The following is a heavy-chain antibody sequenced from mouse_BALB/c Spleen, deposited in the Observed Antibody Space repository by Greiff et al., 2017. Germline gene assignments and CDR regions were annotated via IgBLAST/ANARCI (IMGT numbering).Heavy chain of an antibody. CDR3: ARNLWYWYFDV. V-gene: IGHV3-6*02. Sequence: DVKLVESGPGLVKPSQSLSLTCSVTGYSITSGYYWNWIRQFPGNKLEWMGYISYDGSNNYNPSLKNRISITRDTSKNQFFLKLNSVTTEDTATYYCARNLWYWYFDVWGAGTTVTVSA. J-gene: IGHJ1*01. D-gene: IGHD1-1*02. CDR2: ISYDGSN. CDR1: GYSITSGYY.